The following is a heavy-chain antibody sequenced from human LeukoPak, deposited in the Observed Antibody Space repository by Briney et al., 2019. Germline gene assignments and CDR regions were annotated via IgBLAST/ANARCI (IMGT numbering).Heavy chain of an antibody. CDR1: GGSISSNNYN. J-gene: IGHJ4*02. D-gene: IGHD6-19*01. V-gene: IGHV4-39*02. CDR3: AREVAGTPWIDY. CDR2: IYYSGST. Sequence: ETLSLTCTVSGGSISSNNYNWGWIRQPPGKGLEWIGNIYYSGSTYYNPSLKSRVTISVDTSKNQFSLKLSSVTAADTAVYYCAREVAGTPWIDYWGQGTLVTVSS.